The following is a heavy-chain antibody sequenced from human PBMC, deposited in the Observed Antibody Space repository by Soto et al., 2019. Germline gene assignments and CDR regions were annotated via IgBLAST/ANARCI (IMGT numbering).Heavy chain of an antibody. D-gene: IGHD3-3*01. Sequence: ASVKVSCKVSGYTLTELSMHWVRQATGQGLEWMGWMNPNSGNTGYAQKFQGRVTMTRNTSISTAYMELSSLRSEDTAVYYCAREKSGYYDYWGQGSL. CDR1: GYTLTELS. CDR2: MNPNSGNT. J-gene: IGHJ4*02. V-gene: IGHV1-8*01. CDR3: AREKSGYYDY.